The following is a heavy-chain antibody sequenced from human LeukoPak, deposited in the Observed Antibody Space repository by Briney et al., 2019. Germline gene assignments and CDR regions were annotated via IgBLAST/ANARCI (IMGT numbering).Heavy chain of an antibody. J-gene: IGHJ4*02. V-gene: IGHV1-69*05. CDR2: IIPIFGTA. CDR3: ASNPDYDSSGSPVDY. CDR1: GGTFSSYA. Sequence: SVKVSCKASGGTFSSYAISWVRQAPGQGHEWMGGIIPIFGTANYAQKFQGRVTITTDESTSTAYMELSSLRSEDTAVYYCASNPDYDSSGSPVDYWGQGTLATVSS. D-gene: IGHD3-22*01.